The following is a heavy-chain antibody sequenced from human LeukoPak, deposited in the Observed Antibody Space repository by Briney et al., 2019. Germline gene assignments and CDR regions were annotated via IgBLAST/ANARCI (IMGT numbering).Heavy chain of an antibody. J-gene: IGHJ3*02. V-gene: IGHV1-2*02. D-gene: IGHD2-8*01. Sequence: ASVKVSCKASAYTFNDYYVHWVRQAPGQDLQWMGWIGPNSGDAEYAQKFQGRFTMTRDRSISTAYMDLGRLTSDDTAVYYCARRSRNGLDAFDIWGQGTMVTVSS. CDR3: ARRSRNGLDAFDI. CDR2: IGPNSGDA. CDR1: AYTFNDYY.